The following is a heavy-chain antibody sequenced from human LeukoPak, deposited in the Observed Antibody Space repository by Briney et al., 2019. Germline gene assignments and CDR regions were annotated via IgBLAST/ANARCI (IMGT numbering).Heavy chain of an antibody. D-gene: IGHD1-26*01. CDR3: AKLRGSYWYYFDY. V-gene: IGHV3-7*01. CDR1: GFTFSRHW. Sequence: GSLRLSCAASGFTFSRHWMSWVRQAPGKGLEWVANIKQDGSEKYYVDSVKGRFTISRDNAKNSLYLQMNSLRAEDTAVYYCAKLRGSYWYYFDYWGQGTLVTVSS. CDR2: IKQDGSEK. J-gene: IGHJ4*02.